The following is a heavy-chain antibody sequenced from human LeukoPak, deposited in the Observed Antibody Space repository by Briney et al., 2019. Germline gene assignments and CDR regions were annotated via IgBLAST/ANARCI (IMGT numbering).Heavy chain of an antibody. CDR3: AKGWGSTNGVSEFDP. CDR2: IYPGDSDT. J-gene: IGHJ5*02. D-gene: IGHD2-8*01. Sequence: GESLKISCKGSGYSFTSYWIGWVRQMPGKGLEWMGIIYPGDSDTRYSPSFQGQVTISADKSISTAYLQWSSLKASDTAMYYCAKGWGSTNGVSEFDPWGQGTLVTVPS. V-gene: IGHV5-51*01. CDR1: GYSFTSYW.